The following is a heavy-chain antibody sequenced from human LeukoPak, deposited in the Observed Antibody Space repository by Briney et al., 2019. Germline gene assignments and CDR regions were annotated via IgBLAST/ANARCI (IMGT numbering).Heavy chain of an antibody. J-gene: IGHJ4*02. D-gene: IGHD3-22*01. CDR2: INPTGGST. CDR1: GFTFSSYA. V-gene: IGHV3-23*01. Sequence: SGGSLRLSCAASGFTFSSYAMSWVRQAPGKGLGWVSAINPTGGSTYYADSVKGRFTISRDNSKNTLYLQMNSLRAEDTAVYYCARDWDRRVYDSSGYYLDYWGQGTLVTVSS. CDR3: ARDWDRRVYDSSGYYLDY.